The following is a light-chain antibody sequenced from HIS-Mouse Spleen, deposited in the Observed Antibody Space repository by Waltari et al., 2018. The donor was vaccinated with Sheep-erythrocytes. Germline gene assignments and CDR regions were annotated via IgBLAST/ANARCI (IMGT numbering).Light chain of an antibody. Sequence: DIQTTQSPFSLSVSVGDRVTIICRASQSISSYLDWYQQKPGKAPKLLIYDASSLQSGVPSRFSGSGSGADFTLTINSLQPEYFSTYYCQQIYSTPPTFGGGTNVEIK. V-gene: IGKV1-39*01. CDR2: DAS. CDR3: QQIYSTPPT. CDR1: QSISSY. J-gene: IGKJ4*01.